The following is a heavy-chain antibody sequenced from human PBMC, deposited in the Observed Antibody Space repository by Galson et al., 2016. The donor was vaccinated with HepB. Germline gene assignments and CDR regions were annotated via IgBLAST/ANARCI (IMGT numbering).Heavy chain of an antibody. CDR1: GFTFSNAW. V-gene: IGHV3-15*07. J-gene: IGHJ6*02. Sequence: SLRLSCAASGFTFSNAWMNWVRQAPGKGLEWVGRIKSESDGGTTDYAAPVKGRFTISRDDSKNMVYLQMNSLKTEDTAVYYCTTGQSSPFTIFGVVMGMRYFRVDVWGQGTTVTVSS. CDR3: TTGQSSPFTIFGVVMGMRYFRVDV. CDR2: IKSESDGGTT. D-gene: IGHD3-3*01.